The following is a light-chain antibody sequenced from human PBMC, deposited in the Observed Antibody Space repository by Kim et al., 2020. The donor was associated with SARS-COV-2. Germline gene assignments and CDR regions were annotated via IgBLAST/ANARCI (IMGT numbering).Light chain of an antibody. J-gene: IGKJ2*01. CDR2: AAS. Sequence: DIQMTQSPSSLSASVGDRVTITCRASQTISNYLNWYQQKPGKAPRLLISAASHLQSGVPSRFSGSGSGTDFILTISSLQPEDFAIYYCQQSYRTPRTFGQGTKLEIK. CDR1: QTISNY. V-gene: IGKV1-39*01. CDR3: QQSYRTPRT.